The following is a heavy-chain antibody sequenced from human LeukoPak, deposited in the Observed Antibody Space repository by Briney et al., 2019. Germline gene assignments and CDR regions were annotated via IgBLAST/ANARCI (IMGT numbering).Heavy chain of an antibody. CDR1: GFTFSSYW. CDR2: IKQDGSEK. J-gene: IGHJ4*02. V-gene: IGHV3-7*01. CDR3: AREYSSGWYSY. D-gene: IGHD6-19*01. Sequence: GGSLRLSCAASGFTFSSYWMSWVRQAPGKGLEWVANIKQDGSEKYYADSVKGRFTISRDNAKNSLYLQMNSLRAEDTAVYYCAREYSSGWYSYWGQGTLVTVSS.